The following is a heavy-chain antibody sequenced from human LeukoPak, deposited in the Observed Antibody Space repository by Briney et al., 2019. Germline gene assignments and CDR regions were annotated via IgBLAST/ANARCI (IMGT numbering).Heavy chain of an antibody. Sequence: SVKVSCKASGGTFSSYAISWVRQAPGQGLEWMGGIIPIFGTANYAQKFQGRVTITTDESTSTAYMELSSLRSEDTAVYYCARGGYDVLTGYYVWGQGTLVTVSS. CDR3: ARGGYDVLTGYYV. J-gene: IGHJ4*02. CDR2: IIPIFGTA. D-gene: IGHD3-9*01. V-gene: IGHV1-69*05. CDR1: GGTFSSYA.